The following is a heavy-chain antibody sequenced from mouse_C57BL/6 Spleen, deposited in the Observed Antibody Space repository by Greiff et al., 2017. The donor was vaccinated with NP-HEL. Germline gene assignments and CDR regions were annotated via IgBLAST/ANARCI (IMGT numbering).Heavy chain of an antibody. Sequence: EVNLVESGGGLVKPGGSLKLSCAASGFTFSDYGMHWVRQAPEKGLEWVAYISSGSSTIYYADTVKGRFTISRDNAKNTLFLQMTSLRSEDTAMYYCARIGGLRRGYWGQGTTLTVSS. CDR2: ISSGSSTI. J-gene: IGHJ2*01. V-gene: IGHV5-17*01. D-gene: IGHD2-4*01. CDR1: GFTFSDYG. CDR3: ARIGGLRRGY.